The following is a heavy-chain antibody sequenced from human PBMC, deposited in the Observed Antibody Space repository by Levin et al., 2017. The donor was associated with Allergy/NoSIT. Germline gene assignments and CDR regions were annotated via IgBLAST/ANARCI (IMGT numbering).Heavy chain of an antibody. D-gene: IGHD3-9*01. V-gene: IGHV1-2*06. CDR2: INPNSGGT. CDR3: AREGLRYFDWLLRGAGCWFDP. CDR1: GYTFTGYY. Sequence: GESLKISCKASGYTFTGYYMHWVRQAPGQGLEWMGRINPNSGGTNYAQKFQGRVTMTRDTSISTAYMELSRLRSDDTAVYYCAREGLRYFDWLLRGAGCWFDPWGQGTLVTVSS. J-gene: IGHJ5*02.